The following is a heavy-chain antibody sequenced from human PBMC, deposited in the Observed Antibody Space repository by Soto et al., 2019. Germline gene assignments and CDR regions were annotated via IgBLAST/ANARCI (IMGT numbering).Heavy chain of an antibody. CDR1: GASIYNGGYF. CDR3: ARGPTTEKVES. V-gene: IGHV4-30-4*01. J-gene: IGHJ4*02. Sequence: SETLSLTCTVSGASIYNGGYFWSWIRQSPGKGLEWIGHIHNGGSPYNNPSLKSRVTISADTSMNQFSLALTSVTAADTAMYYCARGPTTEKVESWGQGIPVTVSS. CDR2: IHNGGSP.